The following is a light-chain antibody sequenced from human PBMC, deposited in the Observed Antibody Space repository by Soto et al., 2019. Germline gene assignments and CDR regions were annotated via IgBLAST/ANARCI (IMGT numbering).Light chain of an antibody. J-gene: IGKJ2*01. CDR2: KVS. V-gene: IGKV2-30*02. Sequence: DVVMTQSPLSLPVTLGQPASISCRSTQSLVHSDGNTHLNWFQQRPGQSPRRLICKVSNRDSGVPDRFTGSASGTDFTLKISRVEAEDVRVYYCMQGTHWPYTFGQGTKLDIK. CDR1: QSLVHSDGNTH. CDR3: MQGTHWPYT.